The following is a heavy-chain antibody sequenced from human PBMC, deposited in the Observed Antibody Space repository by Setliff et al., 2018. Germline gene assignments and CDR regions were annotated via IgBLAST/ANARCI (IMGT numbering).Heavy chain of an antibody. CDR3: ARGWGSGWSKEGAFDI. CDR2: INHSGST. CDR1: GGSFSGYY. J-gene: IGHJ3*02. Sequence: SETLSLTCAVYGGSFSGYYWSWLRQPPGEGLEWIGEINHSGSTNYNPSLRSRVTISVDTSKNQFSLKLSSVTAADTAVYYCARGWGSGWSKEGAFDIWGQGTMVTVSS. V-gene: IGHV4-34*01. D-gene: IGHD6-19*01.